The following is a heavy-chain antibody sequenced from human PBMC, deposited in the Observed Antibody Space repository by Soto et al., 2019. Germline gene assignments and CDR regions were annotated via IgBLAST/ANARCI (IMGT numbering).Heavy chain of an antibody. J-gene: IGHJ4*02. CDR3: ARDQGSHPGD. V-gene: IGHV4-4*02. Sequence: QVQLQESGPGLVRPSGTVSLTCAVSGGSISSDNWWGWVRQPPGKALEWIGEIHHSGSTNYNPSLKSRVTMSVVPSKNLFSLTLNSVTAADTAFYYCARDQGSHPGDWGQGTLVSVSS. CDR1: GGSISSDNW. CDR2: IHHSGST. D-gene: IGHD6-13*01.